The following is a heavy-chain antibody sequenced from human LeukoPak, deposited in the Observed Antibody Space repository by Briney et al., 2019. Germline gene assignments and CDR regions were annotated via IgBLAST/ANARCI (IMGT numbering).Heavy chain of an antibody. CDR3: ARDNARGGSFSDYLRYFQV. V-gene: IGHV4-61*02. J-gene: IGHJ1*01. Sequence: SETLSLTCTVSGGSISSGNYYWSWVRQPAGKGLEWIGRILTSGSNNSNPSRTSRITMSVNTSQNQFSLKLFSVTAADTAVYYCARDNARGGSFSDYLRYFQVWGQGTLVTVSS. D-gene: IGHD5/OR15-5a*01. CDR2: ILTSGSN. CDR1: GGSISSGNYY.